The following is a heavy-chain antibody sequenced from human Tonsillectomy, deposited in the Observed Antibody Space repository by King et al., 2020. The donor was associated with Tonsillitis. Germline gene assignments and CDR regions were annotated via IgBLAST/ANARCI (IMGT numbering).Heavy chain of an antibody. Sequence: VQLVESGGGLVQPGGSLGLSCAASGFTFSNYAMSWVRQAPGKGLEGVSSVSGFGSSTYYADSVGGRFTISRDNSPNTMYLQMNSLRAEDTAVYYCAKTKIRLGELSLYSGNAFDFWGQGTMVTVSS. D-gene: IGHD3-16*02. CDR1: GFTFSNYA. J-gene: IGHJ3*01. V-gene: IGHV3-23*04. CDR3: AKTKIRLGELSLYSGNAFDF. CDR2: VSGFGSST.